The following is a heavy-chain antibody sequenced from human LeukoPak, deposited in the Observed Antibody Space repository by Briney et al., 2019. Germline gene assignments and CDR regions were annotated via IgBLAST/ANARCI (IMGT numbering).Heavy chain of an antibody. D-gene: IGHD1-7*01. Sequence: ASVKVSCKASGYTFTSYGIIWVRQAPGQGLEWMGWISAYNGNTNYAQKLQGRVTMTTDTSTSTAYMELRSLRSDDTAVYYCARAVTGTTMKTTNWFDPWGQGTLVTVSS. CDR2: ISAYNGNT. CDR1: GYTFTSYG. CDR3: ARAVTGTTMKTTNWFDP. V-gene: IGHV1-18*01. J-gene: IGHJ5*02.